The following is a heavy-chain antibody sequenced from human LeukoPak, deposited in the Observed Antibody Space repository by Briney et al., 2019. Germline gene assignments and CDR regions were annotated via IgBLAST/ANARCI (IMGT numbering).Heavy chain of an antibody. V-gene: IGHV3-49*04. CDR3: TRVVAGGSGRAARGMDV. CDR2: IRSKAYGGTT. Sequence: PGGSLRHSCTATGFTYGDYPMSWVRQAPGKGLEGVGFIRSKAYGGTTEYAASVKGRFTISRDDSKSIAYLQMSSLKTEDTAVYYCTRVVAGGSGRAARGMDVWGQGTTVTVSS. D-gene: IGHD3-10*01. CDR1: GFTYGDYP. J-gene: IGHJ6*02.